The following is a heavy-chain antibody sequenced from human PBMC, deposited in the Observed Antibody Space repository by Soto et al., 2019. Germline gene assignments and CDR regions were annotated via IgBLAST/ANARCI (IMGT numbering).Heavy chain of an antibody. CDR3: AKGDNLGPKTGYAFDP. CDR1: GDSVSSNTVS. CDR2: TYFRSKWYN. D-gene: IGHD5-12*01. J-gene: IGHJ5*02. Sequence: SQTLSLPCAISGDSVSSNTVSWNWIRQSPSRGLEWLGRTYFRSKWYNDYAVSVKSRIIVNPDTSNNQFSLQLNSVTPEDTAVYFCAKGDNLGPKTGYAFDPWGQGIMVTVSS. V-gene: IGHV6-1*01.